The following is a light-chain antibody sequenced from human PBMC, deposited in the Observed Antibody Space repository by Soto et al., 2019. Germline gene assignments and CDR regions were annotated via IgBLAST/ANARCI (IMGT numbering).Light chain of an antibody. J-gene: IGKJ2*02. CDR1: QSVTSSF. Sequence: EVVLTQSPGTLSLSPGEGATLSCRASQSVTSSFLAWYQHKPGQAPRLLIDGASTRAAGIPDRFSGSGSGTDFTLTISRLETEDFAVYYCHQYGSSPSTFGQGTKLEIK. CDR2: GAS. CDR3: HQYGSSPST. V-gene: IGKV3-20*01.